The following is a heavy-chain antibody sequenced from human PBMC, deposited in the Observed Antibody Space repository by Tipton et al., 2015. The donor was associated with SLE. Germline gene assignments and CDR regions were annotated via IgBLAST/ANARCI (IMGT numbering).Heavy chain of an antibody. CDR2: IYSSGDR. J-gene: IGHJ4*02. Sequence: TLSLTCTVSGGSISFDYWSWIRQSAGRGLEWIGRIYSSGDRDYNPSLRSRVTMSIDASQNQFSLKVSSVTAADTAVYYCARGSSYYVYWGQGTLVTVSS. V-gene: IGHV4-4*07. CDR3: ARGSSYYVY. CDR1: GGSISFDY. D-gene: IGHD1-26*01.